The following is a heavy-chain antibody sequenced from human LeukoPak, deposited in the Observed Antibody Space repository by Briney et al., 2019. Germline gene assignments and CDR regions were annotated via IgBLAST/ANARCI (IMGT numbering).Heavy chain of an antibody. CDR1: GYTFTSYA. CDR2: INAGNGNT. D-gene: IGHD3-10*01. CDR3: ARGYGSGSYFS. J-gene: IGHJ5*02. V-gene: IGHV1-3*01. Sequence: VASVTLSCKASGYTFTSYAMQWVRQAPGQRLEWMGWINAGNGNTKYSQMFEGSVTITRDTSARTAYMEASSLRTEQTVVYYCARGYGSGSYFSWGQGNLVTVS.